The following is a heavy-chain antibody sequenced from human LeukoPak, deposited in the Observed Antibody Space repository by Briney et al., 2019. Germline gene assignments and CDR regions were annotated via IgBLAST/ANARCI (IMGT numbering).Heavy chain of an antibody. V-gene: IGHV3-48*01. CDR1: GFTFSTYS. CDR3: ARERYSSSWYADY. Sequence: GGSLRLSCAASGFTFSTYSMNWVRQAPGKGLEWVSYISSSSSTIYYADSVKGRFTISRDNAKNSLYLQMNSLRAEDTAVYYCARERYSSSWYADYWGQGTLVTVSS. J-gene: IGHJ4*02. CDR2: ISSSSSTI. D-gene: IGHD6-13*01.